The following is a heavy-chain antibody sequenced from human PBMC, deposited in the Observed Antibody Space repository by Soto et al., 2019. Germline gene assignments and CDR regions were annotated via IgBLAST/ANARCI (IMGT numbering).Heavy chain of an antibody. Sequence: PSETLSLTCTVSGGSINTDYWTWIRQAPGRGLEWIGYISYSGIPNYTPSLKSRLTMSVDTSKNQFSLKLNSVTAADTAVYYCARVPDYWGQGTLVTVSS. V-gene: IGHV4-59*12. CDR2: ISYSGIP. CDR3: ARVPDY. CDR1: GGSINTDY. J-gene: IGHJ4*02.